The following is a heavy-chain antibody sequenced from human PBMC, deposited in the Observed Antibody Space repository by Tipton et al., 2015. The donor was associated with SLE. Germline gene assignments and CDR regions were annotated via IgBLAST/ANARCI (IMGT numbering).Heavy chain of an antibody. J-gene: IGHJ1*01. CDR1: GFTFSDYY. V-gene: IGHV3-11*03. D-gene: IGHD3-22*01. CDR3: AKRDMIVVVSQH. CDR2: ISSSSSYT. Sequence: GSLRLSCAASGFTFSDYYMSWIRQAPGKGLEWVSYISSSSSYTNYADSVKGRFTISRDNSKNTLYLQMNSLRAEDTAVYYCAKRDMIVVVSQHWGQGTLATVSS.